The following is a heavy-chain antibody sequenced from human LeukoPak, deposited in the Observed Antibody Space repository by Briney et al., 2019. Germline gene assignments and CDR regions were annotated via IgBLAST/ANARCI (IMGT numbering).Heavy chain of an antibody. J-gene: IGHJ4*02. CDR1: GFTVSTDH. D-gene: IGHD1-26*01. CDR3: ARVSELSLDH. V-gene: IGHV3-53*01. Sequence: GGSLRLSCAASGFTVSTDHMSWVRQAPGKGLEWVAISYSGGTSQHAESVKGRFTISRDNSKNTLYLQMNSLRADDTALYYCARVSELSLDHWGQGPLVTVSS. CDR2: SYSGGTS.